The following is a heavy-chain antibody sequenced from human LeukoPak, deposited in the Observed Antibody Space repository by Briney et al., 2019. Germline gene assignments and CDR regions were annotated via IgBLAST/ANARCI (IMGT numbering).Heavy chain of an antibody. J-gene: IGHJ4*02. CDR3: ARGSYGYPYYFDY. CDR2: IYYGGST. V-gene: IGHV4-59*01. CDR1: GGSISSYY. Sequence: SETLSLTCTVSGGSISSYYWSWIRQPPGKGLEWIGYIYYGGSTNYNPSLKSRVTISVDTSKNQFSLKLSSVTAADTAVYYCARGSYGYPYYFDYWGQGTLVTVSS. D-gene: IGHD5-18*01.